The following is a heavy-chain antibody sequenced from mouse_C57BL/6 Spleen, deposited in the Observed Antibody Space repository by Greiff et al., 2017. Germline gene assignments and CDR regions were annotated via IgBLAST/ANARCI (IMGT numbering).Heavy chain of an antibody. V-gene: IGHV1-80*01. CDR1: GYAFSSYW. Sequence: QVQLQQSGAELMKPGASVKISCKASGYAFSSYWMNWVKQRPGKGLEWIGQLYPGDSDTNYNGKFKGKATLTADKSSSTAYMQLSSLTSEDSAVYVCARSYYYGSCSWYIEVWGTGTTVTVSS. D-gene: IGHD1-1*01. CDR3: ARSYYYGSCSWYIEV. CDR2: LYPGDSDT. J-gene: IGHJ1*03.